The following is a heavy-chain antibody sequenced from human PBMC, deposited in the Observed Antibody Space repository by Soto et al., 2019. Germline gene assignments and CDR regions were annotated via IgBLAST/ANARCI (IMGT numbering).Heavy chain of an antibody. D-gene: IGHD2-2*01. CDR3: ARGPRASSGGTGAY. CDR1: GFSFDSYW. V-gene: IGHV3-74*01. J-gene: IGHJ1*01. CDR2: IDYDGTTT. Sequence: EVQLVESGGGLVQPGGSLRLSCAASGFSFDSYWMHWVRQAPGQGPVWVSRIDYDGTTTNYADSVKGRFTIPRDNAKNTLYLQMNSLRPEDTAVYYCARGPRASSGGTGAYWGQGTLVTVSS.